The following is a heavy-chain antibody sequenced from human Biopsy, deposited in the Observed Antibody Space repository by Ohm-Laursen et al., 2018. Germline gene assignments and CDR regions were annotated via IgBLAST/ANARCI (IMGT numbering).Heavy chain of an antibody. V-gene: IGHV3-48*04. CDR3: ATDGTGSYNEN. CDR1: GFTFNNYG. J-gene: IGHJ4*02. D-gene: IGHD3-10*01. CDR2: ISSSGSTI. Sequence: SLRLSCAASGFTFNNYGMQWVRQAPGKGLEWVSYISSSGSTIYYADSVKGRFTISRDNAKNSLYLEMNNLTVEDTAVYYCATDGTGSYNENWGQGTLVSVSS.